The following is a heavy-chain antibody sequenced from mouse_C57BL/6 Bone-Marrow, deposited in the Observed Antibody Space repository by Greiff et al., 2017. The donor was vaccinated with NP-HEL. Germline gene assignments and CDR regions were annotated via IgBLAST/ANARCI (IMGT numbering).Heavy chain of an antibody. CDR3: ARGAYYSNYDYFDY. CDR2: INYDGSST. CDR1: GFTFSDYY. D-gene: IGHD2-5*01. V-gene: IGHV5-16*01. J-gene: IGHJ2*01. Sequence: EVMLVESEGGLVQPGSSMKLSCTASGFTFSDYYMAWVRQVPEKGLEWVANINYDGSSTYYLDSLKSRFIISRDNAKNILYLQMSSLKSEDTATYYCARGAYYSNYDYFDYWGQGTTLTVSS.